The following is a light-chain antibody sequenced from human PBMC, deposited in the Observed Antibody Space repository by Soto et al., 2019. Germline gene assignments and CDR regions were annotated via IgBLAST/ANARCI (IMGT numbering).Light chain of an antibody. CDR1: SSDVGGYDY. CDR3: SSYTNTNTHV. J-gene: IGLJ1*01. CDR2: DVS. V-gene: IGLV2-14*01. Sequence: SVVDQPASLSGSPGQSITISLTGNSSDVGGYDYVSWYQQHPGKAPKLMIYDVSHRPSGVSNRFSGSKSGNTASLTISGLQAEDEADYYCSSYTNTNTHVFGTGTKVTVL.